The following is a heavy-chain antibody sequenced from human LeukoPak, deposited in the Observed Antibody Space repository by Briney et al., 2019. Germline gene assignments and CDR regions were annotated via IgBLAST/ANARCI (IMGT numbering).Heavy chain of an antibody. CDR2: ISPDGTNT. Sequence: GGSLRLSCAASGFTFSNYWMHWVRQAPGKGLVWVSRISPDGTNTYYADSVKGRFTISRDKAKNTLYLQMNSLRAEDTAVYYCAKNYYDTSGFYYYYYGLDVWGQGTTATVSS. CDR1: GFTFSNYW. V-gene: IGHV3-74*01. CDR3: AKNYYDTSGFYYYYYGLDV. D-gene: IGHD3-22*01. J-gene: IGHJ6*02.